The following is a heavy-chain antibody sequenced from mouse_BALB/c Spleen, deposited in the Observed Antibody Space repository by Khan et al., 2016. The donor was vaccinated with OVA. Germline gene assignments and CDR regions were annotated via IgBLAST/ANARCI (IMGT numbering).Heavy chain of an antibody. CDR1: GFSFTNYL. V-gene: IGHV1-5*01. CDR3: TRGGYSSFAY. CDR2: IYPGNSET. J-gene: IGHJ3*01. Sequence: VQLKQSGTVLVRPGSSVKISCTTSGFSFTNYLIHWVRQRPGKGLEWIGDIYPGNSETTYTQKFKDKAKLTADTSASTAYMEISSLTNEDFAVYCCTRGGYSSFAYWGQGTLVTVSA. D-gene: IGHD2-12*01.